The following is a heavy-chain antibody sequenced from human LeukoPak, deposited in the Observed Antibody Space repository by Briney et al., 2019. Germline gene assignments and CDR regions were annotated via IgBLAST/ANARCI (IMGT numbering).Heavy chain of an antibody. Sequence: ASVEVSCKASGFTFTGYYMYWVRQAPGQGLEWVGWINPNSGGTNYAQKFQGRVTMTGDTSLTTTYMELSSLTYNDTAVYYCARDGLAVLIEFDLWGQGTLVTVSS. J-gene: IGHJ5*02. V-gene: IGHV1-2*02. CDR2: INPNSGGT. CDR3: ARDGLAVLIEFDL. CDR1: GFTFTGYY. D-gene: IGHD2-15*01.